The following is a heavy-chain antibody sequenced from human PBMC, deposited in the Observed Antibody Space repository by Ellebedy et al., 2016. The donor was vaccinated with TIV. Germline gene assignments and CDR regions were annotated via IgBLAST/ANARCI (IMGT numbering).Heavy chain of an antibody. CDR2: IKLDGSEK. CDR3: ARAIYGASYL. CDR1: GFTFSSYW. Sequence: GGSLRLSCAASGFTFSSYWMSWLRQAPGKGLEWVANIKLDGSEKFYMDSVKGRFTISRDSAGNSLYLQTNSLGAEDTAVYYCARAIYGASYLWGRGTLVTVSS. J-gene: IGHJ2*01. D-gene: IGHD4-17*01. V-gene: IGHV3-7*01.